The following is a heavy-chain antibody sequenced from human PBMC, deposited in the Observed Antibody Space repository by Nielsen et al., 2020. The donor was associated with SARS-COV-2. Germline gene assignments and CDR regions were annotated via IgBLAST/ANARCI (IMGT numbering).Heavy chain of an antibody. D-gene: IGHD3-22*01. V-gene: IGHV3-11*03. J-gene: IGHJ4*02. Sequence: WIRQPPGKGLERVSYISSSSSYTNYADSVKGRFTISRDNAKNSLYLQMNSLRAEDTAVYYCARLMDYYDSSGPFDYWGQGTLVTVSS. CDR3: ARLMDYYDSSGPFDY. CDR2: ISSSSSYT.